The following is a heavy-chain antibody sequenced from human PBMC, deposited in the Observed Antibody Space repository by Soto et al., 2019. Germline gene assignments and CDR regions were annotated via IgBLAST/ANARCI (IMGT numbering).Heavy chain of an antibody. CDR1: GFTFSSYG. CDR2: ISYDGSNK. Sequence: GGSLRLSCAASGFTFSSYGMHWVRQAPGKGLEWVAVISYDGSNKYYADSVKGRFTISRDNSKNTLYLQMNSLRAEDTAVYYCAKVVDWSGYYDYYYYGMDVWGQGTTVTVSS. D-gene: IGHD3-3*01. J-gene: IGHJ6*02. V-gene: IGHV3-30*18. CDR3: AKVVDWSGYYDYYYYGMDV.